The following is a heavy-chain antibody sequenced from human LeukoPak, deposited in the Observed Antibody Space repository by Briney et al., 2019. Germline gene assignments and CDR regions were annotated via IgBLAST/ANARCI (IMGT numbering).Heavy chain of an antibody. D-gene: IGHD6-19*01. CDR1: GFTFSSYG. V-gene: IGHV3-33*06. J-gene: IGHJ4*02. CDR2: IWYDGSNK. Sequence: SGGSLGLSCAASGFTFSSYGMHWVRQAPGKGLEWVAVIWYDGSNKYYADSVKGRFTISRDNSKNTLYLQMNSLRAEDTAVYYCAKDHSSGWYVDDYWGQGTLVTVSS. CDR3: AKDHSSGWYVDDY.